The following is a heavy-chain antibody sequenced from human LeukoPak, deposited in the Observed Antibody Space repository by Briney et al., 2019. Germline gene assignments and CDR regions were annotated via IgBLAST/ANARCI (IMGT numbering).Heavy chain of an antibody. D-gene: IGHD6-13*01. CDR1: GLAFSYYD. J-gene: IGHJ3*01. Sequence: GGSLRLSCVASGLAFSYYDMHWVRQPTGKGLEWVSAIGTAGDTYYPDSVKGRFTISRENARKSLYLQMNSLRVGDTAVYYCATGGAPAGYAYHLWGQGTMVTVSS. V-gene: IGHV3-13*04. CDR2: IGTAGDT. CDR3: ATGGAPAGYAYHL.